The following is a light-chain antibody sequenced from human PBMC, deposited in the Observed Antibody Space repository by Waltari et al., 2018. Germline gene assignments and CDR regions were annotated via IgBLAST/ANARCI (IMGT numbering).Light chain of an antibody. CDR3: LLYAHSGRTRV. J-gene: IGLJ3*02. V-gene: IGLV7-43*01. CDR1: TGAVTSGYY. CDR2: ATN. Sequence: QTVVTQEHSLIVSPGGTVTLTCASSTGAVTSGYYPNWFQQKPGQTPRPLIYATNNKHAWTPTRFRGSLLGGKAAQTLSGVQPEDEAEHYCLLYAHSGRTRVFGGATKLTVL.